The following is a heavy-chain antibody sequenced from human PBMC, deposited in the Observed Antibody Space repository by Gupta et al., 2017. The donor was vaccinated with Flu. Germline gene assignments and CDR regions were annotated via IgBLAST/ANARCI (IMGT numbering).Heavy chain of an antibody. CDR2: INPNSGGT. D-gene: IGHD2-15*01. CDR1: GYTFTGYY. J-gene: IGHJ6*03. V-gene: IGHV1-2*06. Sequence: QVQLVQSGAEVKKPGASVKVSCKASGYTFTGYYMHWVRQAPGQGLEWMGRINPNSGGTNYAQKFQGRVTMTRDTSISTAYMELSRLRSDDTAVYYCARGYCSGGSCYFGYYYYYMDVWGKGTTVTVSS. CDR3: ARGYCSGGSCYFGYYYYYMDV.